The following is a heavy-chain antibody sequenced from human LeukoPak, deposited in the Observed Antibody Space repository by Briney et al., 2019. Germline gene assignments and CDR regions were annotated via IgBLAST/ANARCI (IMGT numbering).Heavy chain of an antibody. V-gene: IGHV3-7*01. CDR1: GFTFSSYW. J-gene: IGHJ6*03. CDR3: ARSQGEYYHYYYYMDV. Sequence: GGSLRLSCAASGFTFSSYWMSWVRQAPGKGLEWVANIKQDGSEKYYVDSVKGRFTISRDNAKNSLYLQMNSLRAEDTAVYYCARSQGEYYHYYYYMDVWGKGTTVTISS. CDR2: IKQDGSEK. D-gene: IGHD2/OR15-2a*01.